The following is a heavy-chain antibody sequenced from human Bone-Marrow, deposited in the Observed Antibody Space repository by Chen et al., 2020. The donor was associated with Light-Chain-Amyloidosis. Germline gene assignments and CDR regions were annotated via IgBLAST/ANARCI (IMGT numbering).Heavy chain of an antibody. D-gene: IGHD4-17*01. J-gene: IGHJ6*02. CDR3: AKDLQTYGDYDYYYYGLDV. CDR1: GFTFRTYG. V-gene: IGHV3-30*18. Sequence: QVQLVESGGGVVQPGKSLRLSCAASGFTFRTYGMHWVRQAPGKGLEWVALISDDGNNQYYSDSVEGRFTIARDNYKNTVYLQMNSLRLEDTALYYCAKDLQTYGDYDYYYYGLDVWGQGTAVTVSS. CDR2: ISDDGNNQ.